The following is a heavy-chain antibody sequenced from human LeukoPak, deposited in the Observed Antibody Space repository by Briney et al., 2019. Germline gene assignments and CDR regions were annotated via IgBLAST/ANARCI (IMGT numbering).Heavy chain of an antibody. V-gene: IGHV3-30*02. Sequence: GGSLRLSCAASGFTFSSYGMHWVRQAPGKGLEWVAFIRYDGSNKYSADSVKGRFNISRDNSKNTLYLQMNSLRAEDAAVYYCAHLVVVTANPVDYWGQGTLVTVSS. J-gene: IGHJ4*02. D-gene: IGHD2-21*02. CDR3: AHLVVVTANPVDY. CDR1: GFTFSSYG. CDR2: IRYDGSNK.